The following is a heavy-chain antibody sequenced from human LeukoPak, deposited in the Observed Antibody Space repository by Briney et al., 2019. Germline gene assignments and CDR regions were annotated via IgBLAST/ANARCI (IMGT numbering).Heavy chain of an antibody. V-gene: IGHV1-18*01. CDR1: GYTFSSYG. CDR3: ARGSLVGATTSLDY. D-gene: IGHD1-26*01. Sequence: ASVKVSCKASGYTFSSYGISWVRQAPGQGLEWMGWISAYNGNTNYAQKLQDRVTMTTDTSTSTAYMELRSLRSDDTAVYYCARGSLVGATTSLDYWGQGTLVTVSS. J-gene: IGHJ4*02. CDR2: ISAYNGNT.